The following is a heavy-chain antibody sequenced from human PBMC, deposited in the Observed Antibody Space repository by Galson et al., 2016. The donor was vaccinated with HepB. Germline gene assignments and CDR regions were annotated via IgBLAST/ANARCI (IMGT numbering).Heavy chain of an antibody. D-gene: IGHD6-13*01. Sequence: SVKVSCKASGGTFSSYGVTWVRQAPGQGLEWMGGIIPIISTTKYDQNFQGRVTITADESTTTAYMELRSLSSEDTAVYYCAREGIGYNSSPDAFDIWGQGTMVTVSS. V-gene: IGHV1-69*13. CDR2: IIPIISTT. CDR1: GGTFSSYG. CDR3: AREGIGYNSSPDAFDI. J-gene: IGHJ3*02.